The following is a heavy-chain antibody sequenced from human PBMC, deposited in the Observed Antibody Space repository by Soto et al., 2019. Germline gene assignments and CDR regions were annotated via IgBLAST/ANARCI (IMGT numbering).Heavy chain of an antibody. D-gene: IGHD2-2*01. J-gene: IGHJ6*02. Sequence: VASVKVSCKASGGTFSSYAISWVRQAPGQGLEWMGGIIPIFGTANYAQKFQGRVTITADESTSTAYMELSSLRSEDTAVYYCARGSVVVVPAAIEEYYYGMDVWGQGTTVTVSS. V-gene: IGHV1-69*13. CDR3: ARGSVVVVPAAIEEYYYGMDV. CDR2: IIPIFGTA. CDR1: GGTFSSYA.